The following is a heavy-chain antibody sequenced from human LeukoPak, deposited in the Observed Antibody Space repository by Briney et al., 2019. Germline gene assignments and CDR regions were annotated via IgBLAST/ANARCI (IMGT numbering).Heavy chain of an antibody. CDR1: EYTFTGYY. J-gene: IGHJ1*01. D-gene: IGHD1-26*01. V-gene: IGHV1-2*02. CDR2: INPNSGGT. CDR3: ARGGLSGSYYDYFHH. Sequence: ASVKVSCKASEYTFTGYYMHWVRQAPGQGLEWMGWINPNSGGTNYAQKFQGRVTMTRDTSISTAYMELSRLRSDDTAVYYCARGGLSGSYYDYFHHWGQGTLVTVSS.